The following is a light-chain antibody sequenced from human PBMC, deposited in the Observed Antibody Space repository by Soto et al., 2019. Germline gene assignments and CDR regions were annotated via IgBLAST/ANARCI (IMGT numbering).Light chain of an antibody. Sequence: QSVLTQPPSVSGAPGQSVTISCTGSTSNIGTVYDVHWYRQLPGTAPKLLIYGNSNRPSGVPDRFSGSKSGTSASLAITGLQPEDEADYYCQSYDSSLSSYVFGTGTKVTVL. CDR2: GNS. V-gene: IGLV1-40*01. CDR3: QSYDSSLSSYV. J-gene: IGLJ1*01. CDR1: TSNIGTVYD.